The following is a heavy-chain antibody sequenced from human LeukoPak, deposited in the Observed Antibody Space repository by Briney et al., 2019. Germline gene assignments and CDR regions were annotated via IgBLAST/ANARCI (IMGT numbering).Heavy chain of an antibody. CDR2: FHHSVGT. D-gene: IGHD4-11*01. CDR3: AGSNDYSNFRGDMDV. Sequence: PSQTLSLTCTVSGGSISGYYWSCMGQPPGKRLKWIGYFHHSVGTHYNPSLRSRLTVSVDTSKTQFSLNLKSVTAADTAVYCCAGSNDYSNFRGDMDVWGQGTTVTVSS. CDR1: GGSISGYY. V-gene: IGHV4-59*12. J-gene: IGHJ6*02.